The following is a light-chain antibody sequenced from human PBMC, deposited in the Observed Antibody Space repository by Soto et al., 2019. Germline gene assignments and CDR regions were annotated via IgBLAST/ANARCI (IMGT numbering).Light chain of an antibody. CDR3: RAWDSSLSVWV. CDR2: DNN. V-gene: IGLV1-51*01. J-gene: IGLJ3*02. Sequence: QSVLTQPPSVSAAPGQRVTISCSGSSSNIGNDYVSWYQQLPGTAPKLLIYDNNNRPSGIPDRFSGSKSGTSATLGITGLQTGDEADYYCRAWDSSLSVWVFGGGTKVTVL. CDR1: SSNIGNDY.